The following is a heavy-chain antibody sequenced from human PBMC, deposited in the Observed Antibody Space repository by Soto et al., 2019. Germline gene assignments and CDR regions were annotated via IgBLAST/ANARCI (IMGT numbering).Heavy chain of an antibody. CDR3: ARAHVGELFGRPYYYYMDV. V-gene: IGHV4-59*01. Sequence: SETLSLTCTVSGGSISSYYWSWIRQPPGKGLEWIGYIYYSGSTNYNPSLKSRVTISVDTSKNQFSLKLSSVTAADTAVYYCARAHVGELFGRPYYYYMDVWGKGTTVTVSS. D-gene: IGHD3-10*01. CDR2: IYYSGST. J-gene: IGHJ6*03. CDR1: GGSISSYY.